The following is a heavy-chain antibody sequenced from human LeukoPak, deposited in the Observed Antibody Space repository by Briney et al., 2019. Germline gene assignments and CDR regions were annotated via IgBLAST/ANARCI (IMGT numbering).Heavy chain of an antibody. CDR2: MNPNSGNT. CDR1: GYTFTTYD. V-gene: IGHV1-8*03. Sequence: ASVKVSCKASGYTFTTYDINWVRQATGQGLERMGWMNPNSGNTGYAQNFQGRVTITMSTSINTAYMELSSLRPEDTAVYYCARTKVAVTGGYDYWGQGTLVTVSS. J-gene: IGHJ4*02. CDR3: ARTKVAVTGGYDY. D-gene: IGHD6-19*01.